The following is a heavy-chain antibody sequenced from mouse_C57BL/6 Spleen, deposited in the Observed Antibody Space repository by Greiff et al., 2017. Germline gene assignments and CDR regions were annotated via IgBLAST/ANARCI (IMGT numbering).Heavy chain of an antibody. Sequence: QVQLKQSGPELVKPGASVKLSCKASGYTFTSYDINWVKQRPGQGLEWIGWIYPRDGSTKYNEKFKGKATLTVDTSSSTAYMELHSLTSEDAAVYFCAISLSKYYFDSILYYFDYWGQGTTLTVSS. CDR1: GYTFTSYD. J-gene: IGHJ2*01. V-gene: IGHV1-85*01. D-gene: IGHD1-1*01. CDR2: IYPRDGST. CDR3: AISLSKYYFDSILYYFDY.